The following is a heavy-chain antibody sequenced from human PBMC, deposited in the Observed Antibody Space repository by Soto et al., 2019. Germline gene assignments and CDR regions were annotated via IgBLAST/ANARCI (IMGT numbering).Heavy chain of an antibody. CDR3: ARESEDLTSNFDY. V-gene: IGHV3-21*01. CDR2: ISSTTNYI. J-gene: IGHJ4*02. CDR1: GFTFTRYS. Sequence: GGSLRLSCAVSGFTFTRYSMNWVRQAPGKGLEWVSSISSTTNYIYYADSMKGRFTVSRDNAKNSVYLEMNSLSAEDTALYYCARESEDLTSNFDYWGQGTLVTVSS.